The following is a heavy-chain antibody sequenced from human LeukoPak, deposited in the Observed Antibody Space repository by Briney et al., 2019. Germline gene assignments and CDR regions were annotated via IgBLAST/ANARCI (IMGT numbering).Heavy chain of an antibody. CDR2: ISHDGTDT. CDR1: GFTFSTYV. Sequence: PGGSLRLSCAASGFTFSTYVMRWVRQAPGKGLMWVSRISHDGTDTSYADSVKGRFTISRDNAKNTLYLQMNSLRADDTAVYYCARDVNLLFFDVWGRGTLVTVSS. D-gene: IGHD2/OR15-2a*01. J-gene: IGHJ2*01. CDR3: ARDVNLLFFDV. V-gene: IGHV3-74*01.